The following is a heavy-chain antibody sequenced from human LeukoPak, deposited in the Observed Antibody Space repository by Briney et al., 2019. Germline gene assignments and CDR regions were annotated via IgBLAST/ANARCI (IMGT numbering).Heavy chain of an antibody. Sequence: PSETLSLTCTVSGGSISSGDYYWSWIRQPPGKGLEWIGYIYYSGSTYYNPSLKGRVTISVDTSKNQFSLKLSSVTAADTAVYYCARHGDYGDYYFDYWGQGTLVTVSS. J-gene: IGHJ4*02. CDR2: IYYSGST. CDR3: ARHGDYGDYYFDY. CDR1: GGSISSGDYY. V-gene: IGHV4-30-4*08. D-gene: IGHD4-17*01.